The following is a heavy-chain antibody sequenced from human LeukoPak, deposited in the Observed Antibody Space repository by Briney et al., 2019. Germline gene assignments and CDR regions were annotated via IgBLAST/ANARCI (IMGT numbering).Heavy chain of an antibody. CDR2: ISCDGYNN. CDR1: GFTFSSYA. D-gene: IGHD6-13*01. V-gene: IGHV3-30-3*01. J-gene: IGHJ5*02. Sequence: PGRSLRLSCAASGFTFSSYAMHWVRQCPGKGLEWVAVISCDGYNNYYADSVKGRFTISRDNSKNTLYLQMNSLRVDDTAVYYCAREGSSSWYGFSNWFDPWGQGTLVTVSS. CDR3: AREGSSSWYGFSNWFDP.